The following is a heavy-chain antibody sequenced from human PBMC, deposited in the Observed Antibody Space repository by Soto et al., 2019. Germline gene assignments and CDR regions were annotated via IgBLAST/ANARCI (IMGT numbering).Heavy chain of an antibody. J-gene: IGHJ5*02. D-gene: IGHD5-12*01. V-gene: IGHV3-23*01. Sequence: GGSLRLSCAASGFTFSSYAMSWVRQAPGKGLEWVSAISGSGGSTYYADSVEGRFTISRDNSKNTLYLQMNSLRAEDTAVYYCAPIPGPLYSGPIGYNWFDPWGQGTLVTVSS. CDR2: ISGSGGST. CDR3: APIPGPLYSGPIGYNWFDP. CDR1: GFTFSSYA.